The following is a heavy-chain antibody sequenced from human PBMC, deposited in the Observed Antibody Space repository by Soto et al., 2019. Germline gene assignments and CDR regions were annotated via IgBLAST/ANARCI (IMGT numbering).Heavy chain of an antibody. CDR2: IWSDGST. J-gene: IGHJ4*02. CDR1: GFSVSSSY. V-gene: IGHV3-66*01. Sequence: GGSLRLSCAVSGFSVSSSYMSWVRQAPGKGLEWVSVIWSDGSTYYADSVKGRFTISRGNSKNTVFLQLNSLRDEDTAVYFCARDNAHFDYWGQGTLVTVSS. CDR3: ARDNAHFDY.